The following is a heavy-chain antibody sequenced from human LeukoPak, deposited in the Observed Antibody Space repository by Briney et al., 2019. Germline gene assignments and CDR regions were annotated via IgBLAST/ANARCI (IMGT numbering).Heavy chain of an antibody. CDR2: INPNSGGT. J-gene: IGHJ4*02. V-gene: IGHV1-2*02. CDR1: GYTFTGYY. D-gene: IGHD5-12*01. Sequence: GSVKVSCKASGYTFTGYYMHWVRQAPGQRLEWMGWINPNSGGTNYAQKFQGRVTMTRDTSISTAYMELSRLRSDDTAVYYCARVMGYSGYDWGYWGQGTLVTVSS. CDR3: ARVMGYSGYDWGY.